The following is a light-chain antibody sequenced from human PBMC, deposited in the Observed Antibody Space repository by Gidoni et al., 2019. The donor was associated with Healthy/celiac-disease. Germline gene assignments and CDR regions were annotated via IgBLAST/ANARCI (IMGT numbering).Light chain of an antibody. CDR3: QSYDSSLSGVV. CDR2: GNN. CDR1: SSNIGAGYD. J-gene: IGLJ2*01. Sequence: QSVLTQPPSVSGAPGQRVTISCTGISSNIGAGYDVHWYQQLPGTAPQLRIQGNNNRPSGVPDRFAGSKAGTSASLAITGLQAEDEADYYGQSYDSSLSGVVFGGGTKLTVL. V-gene: IGLV1-40*01.